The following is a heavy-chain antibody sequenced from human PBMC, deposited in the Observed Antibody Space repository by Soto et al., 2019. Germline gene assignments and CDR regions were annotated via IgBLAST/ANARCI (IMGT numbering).Heavy chain of an antibody. CDR2: IIPIFGTA. CDR1: GCTFSSYA. J-gene: IGHJ4*02. CDR3: ARGDYYDSSGYPPFDY. D-gene: IGHD3-22*01. V-gene: IGHV1-69*13. Sequence: AVKVSCKASGCTFSSYAISWVRQAPGQGLEWMGGIIPIFGTANYAQKFQGRVTITADESTSTAYMELSSLRSEDTAVYYCARGDYYDSSGYPPFDYWGQGSLVTVSS.